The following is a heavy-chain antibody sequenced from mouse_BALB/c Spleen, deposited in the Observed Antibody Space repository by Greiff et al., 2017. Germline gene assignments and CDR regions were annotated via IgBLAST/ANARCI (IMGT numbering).Heavy chain of an antibody. CDR2: IYPGDGDT. CDR1: GYTFTSYW. J-gene: IGHJ2*01. Sequence: QVQLQQSGAELARPGASVKLSCKASGYTFTSYWMQWVKQRPGQGLEWIGAIYPGDGDTRYTQKLKGKATLTADKSSSTAYMQLSSLASEDSAVYYCARKYSGYVYYFDYWGQGTTLTVSS. V-gene: IGHV1-87*01. CDR3: ARKYSGYVYYFDY. D-gene: IGHD1-2*01.